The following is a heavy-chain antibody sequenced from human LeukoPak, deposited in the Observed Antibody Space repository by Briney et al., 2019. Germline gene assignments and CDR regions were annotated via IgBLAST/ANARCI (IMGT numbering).Heavy chain of an antibody. CDR3: AKDGVSDASGSYWAFDY. V-gene: IGHV3-30*18. J-gene: IGHJ4*02. CDR2: ISYDGRNK. D-gene: IGHD3-22*01. CDR1: GFTFRSYG. Sequence: GRSVRLSCAAWGFTFRSYGMHWVRGARGKGREGGAVISYDGRNKYYADSVRGRFAISRDTSKNTLYLQMNSPRAEDTAVYYCAKDGVSDASGSYWAFDYWGQGTLVTVSS.